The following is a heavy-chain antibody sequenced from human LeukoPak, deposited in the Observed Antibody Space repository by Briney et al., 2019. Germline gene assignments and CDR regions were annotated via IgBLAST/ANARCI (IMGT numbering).Heavy chain of an antibody. CDR1: GFTFSNSA. D-gene: IGHD3-10*01. Sequence: GGSLRLSCAASGFTFSNSAMSWVRQAPGKGLEWVSTLSGSGITTYYADSVKGRFTISRDNSKNTLYLQMNSLRAEDTAVYYCARSPFQLRGVITPYFDYWGQGTLVTVSS. CDR2: LSGSGITT. J-gene: IGHJ4*02. CDR3: ARSPFQLRGVITPYFDY. V-gene: IGHV3-23*01.